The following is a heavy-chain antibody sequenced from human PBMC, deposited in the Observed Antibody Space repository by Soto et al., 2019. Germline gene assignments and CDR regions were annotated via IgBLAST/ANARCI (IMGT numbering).Heavy chain of an antibody. Sequence: PGGSLRLSCAASGFTFSSYTMHWVRQAPGKGLEWVAVISHDGRNKYYADSVKGRFTISRDNSKNTLHLQMNSLRAEDTAVYYCAFLADDYDRSPYTSYFEYWGQGNLVTVSS. J-gene: IGHJ4*02. V-gene: IGHV3-30*04. CDR1: GFTFSSYT. CDR3: AFLADDYDRSPYTSYFEY. CDR2: ISHDGRNK. D-gene: IGHD3-22*01.